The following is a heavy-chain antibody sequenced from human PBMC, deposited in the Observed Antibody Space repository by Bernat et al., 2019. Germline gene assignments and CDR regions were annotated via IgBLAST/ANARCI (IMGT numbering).Heavy chain of an antibody. J-gene: IGHJ6*03. CDR3: AGGYGSSYRYYYMDV. Sequence: EVQLVESGGGLVKPGGSLRLSCAASGFTFSSYSMNWVRQAPGKGLEWVSYITSTSSIIYYADSVKGRFTVSRDNAKNSLFLQMNSLRDEDTAVYYCAGGYGSSYRYYYMDVWGKGTTVTVSS. V-gene: IGHV3-48*02. D-gene: IGHD6-13*01. CDR1: GFTFSSYS. CDR2: ITSTSSII.